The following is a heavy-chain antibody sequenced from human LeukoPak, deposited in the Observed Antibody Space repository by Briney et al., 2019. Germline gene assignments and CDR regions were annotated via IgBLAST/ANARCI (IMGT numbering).Heavy chain of an antibody. J-gene: IGHJ5*02. CDR1: GGSISSYY. D-gene: IGHD2-2*01. V-gene: IGHV4-4*07. CDR2: IYTSGST. Sequence: SETLSLTCTVSGGSISSYYWSWIRQPAGKGLEWIGRIYTSGSTNYNPSLESRVTISIDTSKNQFSLKLSSVTAADTAVYYCARDLGCSSTSCSNWFDPWGQGTLVTVSS. CDR3: ARDLGCSSTSCSNWFDP.